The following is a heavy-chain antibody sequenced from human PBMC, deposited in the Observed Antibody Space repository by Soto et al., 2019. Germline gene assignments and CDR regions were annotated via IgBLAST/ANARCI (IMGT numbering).Heavy chain of an antibody. V-gene: IGHV2-26*01. CDR2: ILSNDET. CDR3: ARGLAPKRYYFDY. J-gene: IGHJ4*02. CDR1: GFSLTNARVA. Sequence: QVTLKESGPVVVKPTETLTLTCTVSGFSLTNARVAVCWIRQPPGKALEWLAHILSNDETSYNTSLRSRLTISTNITKTQMFLTRPHMDPEDAATYYWARGLAPKRYYFDYWGQGALVTVSS.